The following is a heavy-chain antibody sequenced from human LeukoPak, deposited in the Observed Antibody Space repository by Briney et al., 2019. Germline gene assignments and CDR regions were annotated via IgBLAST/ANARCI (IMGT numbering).Heavy chain of an antibody. CDR2: IYHSGST. Sequence: PSETLSLTCTVSGYSISSGYYWGWIRQPPGKGLEWIGSIYHSGSTYYNPSLKSRVTISVDTSKNQFSLKLSSVTAADTAVYYCARSGNSLLHFDYWGQGTLVTVSS. D-gene: IGHD3-22*01. CDR3: ARSGNSLLHFDY. V-gene: IGHV4-38-2*02. J-gene: IGHJ4*02. CDR1: GYSISSGYY.